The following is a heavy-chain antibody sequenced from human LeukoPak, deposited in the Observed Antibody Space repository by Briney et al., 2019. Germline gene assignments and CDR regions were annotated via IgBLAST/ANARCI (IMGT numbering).Heavy chain of an antibody. V-gene: IGHV4-59*08. Sequence: SETLSLTCTVSGGSISNYYRNWIRQTPGKGLEWIAYIYYSGTTHYNTSLESRLTISVDTSKNKFSLKLPSVTAADTAVYYCARLGDDFLTGYPAAWLDSWGRGTLVTVSS. CDR1: GGSISNYY. CDR2: IYYSGTT. D-gene: IGHD3-9*01. CDR3: ARLGDDFLTGYPAAWLDS. J-gene: IGHJ5*01.